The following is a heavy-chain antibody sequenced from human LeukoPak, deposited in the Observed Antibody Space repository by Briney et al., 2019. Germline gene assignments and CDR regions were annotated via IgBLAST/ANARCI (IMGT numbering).Heavy chain of an antibody. V-gene: IGHV4-59*05. D-gene: IGHD3-22*01. J-gene: IGHJ4*02. CDR3: ARDDSNGYYFDY. Sequence: SETLSLTCIVSGASISGYYWSWIRQPPGKGLEWIGSIYYSGSTYYNPSLKSRVTISVDTSKNQFSLKLSSVTAADTAVYYCARDDSNGYYFDYWGQGTLVTVSS. CDR1: GASISGYY. CDR2: IYYSGST.